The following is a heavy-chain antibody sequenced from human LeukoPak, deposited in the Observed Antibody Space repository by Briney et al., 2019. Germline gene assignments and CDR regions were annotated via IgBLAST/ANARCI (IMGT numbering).Heavy chain of an antibody. J-gene: IGHJ5*02. CDR3: ARYTLNWFDP. Sequence: SETLSLTCTVSGASISSYYWSWIRQPPGKGLEWIAYIYHSGNTNYNPSLESRVTMSVDTSKNQFSLNLSSVTAADTAVYYCARYTLNWFDPWGQGTLVSVSS. CDR1: GASISSYY. CDR2: IYHSGNT. V-gene: IGHV4-59*01.